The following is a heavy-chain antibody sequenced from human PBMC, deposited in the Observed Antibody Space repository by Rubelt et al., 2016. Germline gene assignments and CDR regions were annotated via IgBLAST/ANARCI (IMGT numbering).Heavy chain of an antibody. CDR2: INSDGSST. D-gene: IGHD5-24*01. CDR3: ARDESAMATAYLDY. J-gene: IGHJ4*02. V-gene: IGHV3-74*01. Sequence: GGGVVQPGRSLRLSCAASGFTFSDYLMHWVRQAPGKGLEWVSRINSDGSSTSYADSVKGRFTISRDNAKNTLYLQMNSLRGEDTAVYYCARDESAMATAYLDYWGQGTLVTVSS. CDR1: GFTFSDYL.